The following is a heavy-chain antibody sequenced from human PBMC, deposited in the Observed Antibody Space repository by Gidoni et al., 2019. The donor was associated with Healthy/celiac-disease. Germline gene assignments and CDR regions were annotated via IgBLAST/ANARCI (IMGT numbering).Heavy chain of an antibody. CDR2: IYYSGST. CDR3: ARYMNGWLQPTGNWFDP. V-gene: IGHV4-39*01. D-gene: IGHD5-12*01. J-gene: IGHJ5*02. Sequence: GLEWIGSIYYSGSTYYNPSLKSRVTISVDTSKNQFSLKLSSVTAADTAVYYCARYMNGWLQPTGNWFDPWGQGTLVTVSS.